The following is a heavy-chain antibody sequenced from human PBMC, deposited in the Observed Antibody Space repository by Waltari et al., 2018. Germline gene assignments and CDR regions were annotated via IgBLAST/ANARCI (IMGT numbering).Heavy chain of an antibody. V-gene: IGHV4-38-2*01. D-gene: IGHD4-17*01. CDR1: GYSINSGYH. CDR3: ARTYGDYDNDVFDI. Sequence: QVQLQESGPGLVKPSETLSLTCAVSGYSINSGYHWGWIRQPPGKGLEWIGSIYHSGTTYYNPSLNSRVTMSTDTSKNQFSLRLYSVTAADTAVYYCARTYGDYDNDVFDIWGQGTMVTVSS. CDR2: IYHSGTT. J-gene: IGHJ3*02.